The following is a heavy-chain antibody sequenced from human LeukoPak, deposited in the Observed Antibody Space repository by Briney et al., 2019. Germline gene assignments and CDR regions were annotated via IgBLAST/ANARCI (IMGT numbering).Heavy chain of an antibody. V-gene: IGHV4-39*07. J-gene: IGHJ4*02. CDR2: MSYGGTT. D-gene: IGHD1-14*01. CDR1: GYSISTNTYY. CDR3: VRTNPWDLTYYFDY. Sequence: PSETLSLTCTVSGYSISTNTYYWGWIRQPPGKGLEWIGSMSYGGTTYYNPSLKSRVTISVDTSKNQFSLRLTSVTAADTAVYYCVRTNPWDLTYYFDYWGQGTLVTVSS.